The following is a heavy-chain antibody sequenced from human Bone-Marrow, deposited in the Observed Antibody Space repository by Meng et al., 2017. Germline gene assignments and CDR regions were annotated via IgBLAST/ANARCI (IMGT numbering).Heavy chain of an antibody. CDR3: ARGKSGYCSSPTCYALYYFDY. CDR1: EFTFSSYA. Sequence: GESLKISCAACEFTFSSYAMHWVRQAPGKGLEWAAVISYDGSNQYYADSVKGRFTISRDNSKNTLYLQMNSLRAEDTAVYYCARGKSGYCSSPTCYALYYFDYWGQGSLVTVSS. V-gene: IGHV3-30*04. D-gene: IGHD2-2*01. CDR2: ISYDGSNQ. J-gene: IGHJ4*02.